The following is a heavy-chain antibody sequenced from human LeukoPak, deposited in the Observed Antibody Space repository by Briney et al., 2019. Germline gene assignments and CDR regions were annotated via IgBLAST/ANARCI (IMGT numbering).Heavy chain of an antibody. V-gene: IGHV4-34*01. CDR1: GGSFSGYY. D-gene: IGHD3-22*01. J-gene: IGHJ5*02. CDR2: INHSGST. Sequence: SETLSLTCAVYGGSFSGYYWSWIRQPPGKGLEWIGEINHSGSTNYNPSLKSRVTISVDTSKNQFSLKLSSVTAADTAVYYCARGDPSYYDSSGYYLPWGQGTLVTVSS. CDR3: ARGDPSYYDSSGYYLP.